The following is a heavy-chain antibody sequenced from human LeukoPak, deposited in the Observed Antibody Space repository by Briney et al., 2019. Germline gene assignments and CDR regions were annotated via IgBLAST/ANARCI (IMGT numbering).Heavy chain of an antibody. D-gene: IGHD3-22*01. Sequence: GGSLRLSCAASGFTFSSYSMNWVRQAPGKGLEWVSSISSSSSYIYYADSVKGRFTISRDDSKNTLYLQMNSLRAEDTAVYYCAAIETSHYDSSGYYFGQLWFDPWGQGTLVTVSS. CDR1: GFTFSSYS. CDR3: AAIETSHYDSSGYYFGQLWFDP. V-gene: IGHV3-21*01. J-gene: IGHJ5*02. CDR2: ISSSSSYI.